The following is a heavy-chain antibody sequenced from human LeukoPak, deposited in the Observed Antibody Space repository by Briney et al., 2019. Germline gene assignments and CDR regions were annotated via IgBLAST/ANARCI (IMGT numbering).Heavy chain of an antibody. CDR1: GFTFSSYG. CDR3: AKDRRYYYYYGMDV. V-gene: IGHV3-30*18. Sequence: GGSLRLSCAASGFTFSSYGTHWVRQAPGKGLEWVAVISYDGSNKYYADSVKGRFTISRDNSKNTLYLQMNSLRAEDTAVYYCAKDRRYYYYYGMDVWGQGTTVTVSS. CDR2: ISYDGSNK. J-gene: IGHJ6*02.